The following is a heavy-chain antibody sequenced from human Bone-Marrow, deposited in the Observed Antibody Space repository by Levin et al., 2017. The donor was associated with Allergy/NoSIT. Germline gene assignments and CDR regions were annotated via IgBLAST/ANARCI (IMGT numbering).Heavy chain of an antibody. CDR3: AKTKHCADGVCDPGDY. J-gene: IGHJ4*02. CDR1: GFTFSDYG. Sequence: PGGSLRLSCAASGFTFSDYGMHWFRQAPGKGLEWVAVLTYDGGHKFYADSAKGRFTISRDNSKNTLYLQMNSLRVEDTAMYYCAKTKHCADGVCDPGDYWGQGTLVTVSS. CDR2: LTYDGGHK. V-gene: IGHV3-30*18. D-gene: IGHD2-8*01.